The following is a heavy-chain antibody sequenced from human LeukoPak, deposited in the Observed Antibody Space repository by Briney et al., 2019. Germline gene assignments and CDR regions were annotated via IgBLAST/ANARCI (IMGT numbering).Heavy chain of an antibody. CDR2: IYYSGST. CDR3: ARGYDSSGQTGRYYFDH. V-gene: IGHV4-31*03. D-gene: IGHD3-22*01. J-gene: IGHJ4*02. CDR1: GVSISSGGYY. Sequence: KPSQTLSLTCTVSGVSISSGGYYWSWIRQHPGKGLEWIGYIYYSGSTYYNPSLKSRVTISVDTSKNQFSLKMSSVTAADTAVYYCARGYDSSGQTGRYYFDHWGQGTLVTVSS.